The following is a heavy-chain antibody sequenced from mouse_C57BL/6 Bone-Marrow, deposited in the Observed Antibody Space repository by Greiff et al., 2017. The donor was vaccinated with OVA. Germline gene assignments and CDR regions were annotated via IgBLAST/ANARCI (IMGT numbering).Heavy chain of an antibody. D-gene: IGHD1-1*01. Sequence: EAGGGLVQPKGSLKLSCAASGFSFNTYAMNWVRQAPGKGLEWVARIRSKSNNYATYYADSVKDRFTISRDDSESMLYLQMNNLKTEDTAMYYCVRHRTTVVGNWYFDVWGTGTTVTVSS. CDR2: IRSKSNNYAT. V-gene: IGHV10-1*01. CDR1: GFSFNTYA. J-gene: IGHJ1*03. CDR3: VRHRTTVVGNWYFDV.